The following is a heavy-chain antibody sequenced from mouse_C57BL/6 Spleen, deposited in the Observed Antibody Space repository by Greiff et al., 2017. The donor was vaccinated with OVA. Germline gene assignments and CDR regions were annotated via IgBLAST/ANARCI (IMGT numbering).Heavy chain of an antibody. Sequence: QVQLKQPGAELVRPGSSVKLSCKASGYTFTSYWMAWVKQRPGQGLEWIGNIYPSDSQTHYNQKFKGKATLTVDKSSSTAYMQLSILTSEGSAVYDCAREVGSSAYDMDYWGQGTTLTVSS. J-gene: IGHJ4*01. CDR3: AREVGSSAYDMDY. V-gene: IGHV1-61*01. CDR2: IYPSDSQT. CDR1: GYTFTSYW. D-gene: IGHD1-1*01.